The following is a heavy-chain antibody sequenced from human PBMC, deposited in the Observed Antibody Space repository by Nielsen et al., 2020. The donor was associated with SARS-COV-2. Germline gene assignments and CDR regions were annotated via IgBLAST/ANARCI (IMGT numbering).Heavy chain of an antibody. D-gene: IGHD4-17*01. CDR2: ISYEGSKK. V-gene: IGHV3-30*03. J-gene: IGHJ4*02. Sequence: GGSLRLSCAASGFTFNNYGFYWVRQAPGKGLEWVASISYEGSKKYYGDSLTGRFTVSRDTSKNTVYLQMNSLRAEDTALYHCARDLGDYGDYAGPDYWGQGTLVTVSS. CDR1: GFTFNNYG. CDR3: ARDLGDYGDYAGPDY.